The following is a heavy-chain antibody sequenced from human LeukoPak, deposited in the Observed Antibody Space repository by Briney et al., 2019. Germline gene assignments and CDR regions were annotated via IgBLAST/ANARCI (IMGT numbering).Heavy chain of an antibody. D-gene: IGHD5-24*01. V-gene: IGHV3-23*01. J-gene: IGHJ4*02. Sequence: ETLSLTCTVSGGSISSSSYYWGWIRQPPGKGLEWVSAISGSGDSTYYANSVKGRFTISRDNSMNTLFLQMNSLRAEDTAVYYCARDNGGYNYDFWGQGTLVTVSS. CDR2: ISGSGDST. CDR1: GGSISSSSYY. CDR3: ARDNGGYNYDF.